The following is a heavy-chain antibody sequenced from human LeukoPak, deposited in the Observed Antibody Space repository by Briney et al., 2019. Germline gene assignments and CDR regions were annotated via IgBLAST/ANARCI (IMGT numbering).Heavy chain of an antibody. CDR3: ARDCSGGSCFSGPFEY. CDR1: GFTFSSYSMN. V-gene: IGHV4-39*02. CDR2: IYYTGSS. Sequence: PGGSLRLSCAASGFTFSSYSMNWVRQAPGKGLEWIGSIYYTGSSYYNPSLKSRVTISVDTSKNQFSLKLRSVTAADTAVYYCARDCSGGSCFSGPFEYWGQGTLVTVSS. D-gene: IGHD2-15*01. J-gene: IGHJ4*02.